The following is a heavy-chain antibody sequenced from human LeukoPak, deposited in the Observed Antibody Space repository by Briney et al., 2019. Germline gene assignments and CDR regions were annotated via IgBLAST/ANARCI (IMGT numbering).Heavy chain of an antibody. J-gene: IGHJ4*02. Sequence: GGSLRLSCAASGFTFSSYSMNWVRQAPGKGLEWVSSISSSSSYIYYADSVKGRFTISRDNAKNSLYLQMNSLRAEDTAVYYCARARITFFGVVTHFDYWGQGTLVTVSS. V-gene: IGHV3-21*01. CDR3: ARARITFFGVVTHFDY. CDR1: GFTFSSYS. CDR2: ISSSSSYI. D-gene: IGHD3-3*01.